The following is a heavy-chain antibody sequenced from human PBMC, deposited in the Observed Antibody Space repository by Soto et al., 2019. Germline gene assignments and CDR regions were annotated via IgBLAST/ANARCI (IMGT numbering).Heavy chain of an antibody. Sequence: PSETLSLTCTVSGGSISSGGYYWSWIRQHPGKGLEWIGYIYYSGSTYYNPSLKSRVTISVDTSKNQFSLKLSSVTAADTAVYYCARGARGGRTLYYYYYGMDVWGQGTTVTVSS. CDR3: ARGARGGRTLYYYYYGMDV. J-gene: IGHJ6*02. V-gene: IGHV4-31*03. CDR2: IYYSGST. CDR1: GGSISSGGYY. D-gene: IGHD2-2*01.